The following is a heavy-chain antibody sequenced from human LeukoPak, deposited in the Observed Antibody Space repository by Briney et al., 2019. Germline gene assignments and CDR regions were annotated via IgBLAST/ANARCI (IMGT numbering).Heavy chain of an antibody. CDR2: IIPIFGTA. Sequence: SVNVSCKASGVTFSSYAISWVRQAPGQGLEWMGGIIPIFGTANYAQKFQGRVTITADESTSTAYMELSSLRSEDTAVYYCARGGEPAAMKSWFDPWGQGTLVTVSS. CDR3: ARGGEPAAMKSWFDP. CDR1: GVTFSSYA. D-gene: IGHD2-2*01. V-gene: IGHV1-69*13. J-gene: IGHJ5*02.